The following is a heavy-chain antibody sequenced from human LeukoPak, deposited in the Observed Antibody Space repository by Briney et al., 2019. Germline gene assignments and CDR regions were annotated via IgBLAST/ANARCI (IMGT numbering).Heavy chain of an antibody. CDR3: ARVKNVVGATYYFDY. D-gene: IGHD1-26*01. J-gene: IGHJ4*02. CDR1: GGTFSSYT. V-gene: IGHV1-69*02. CDR2: IIPILGIA. Sequence: ASVKVSCKASGGTFSSYTISWVRQAPGQGLEWMGRIIPILGIANYAQKFQGRVTITADKSTSTAYMELSSLRSEDTAVYYCARVKNVVGATYYFDYWGQGTLVTVSS.